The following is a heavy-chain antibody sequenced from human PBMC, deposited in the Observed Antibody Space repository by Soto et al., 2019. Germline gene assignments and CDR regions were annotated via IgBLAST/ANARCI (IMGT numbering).Heavy chain of an antibody. J-gene: IGHJ6*02. D-gene: IGHD5-18*01. Sequence: QVQLVQSGAEVKKPGSSVKVSCKASGGTFSSYVMSWVRQAPGQGLEWMGGIIPIFGTANYAQKIQGRVTITADESTSTDYMELSSLRPEETAVYYCARTWIHLGYYYGMDVWGQGTTVTVSS. V-gene: IGHV1-69*12. CDR2: IIPIFGTA. CDR1: GGTFSSYV. CDR3: ARTWIHLGYYYGMDV.